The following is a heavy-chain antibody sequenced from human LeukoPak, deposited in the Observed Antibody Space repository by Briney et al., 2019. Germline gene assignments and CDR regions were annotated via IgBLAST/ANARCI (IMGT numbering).Heavy chain of an antibody. CDR3: ARRDTWRLRPIDY. J-gene: IGHJ4*02. CDR2: INHSGST. Sequence: SETLSLTCAVYGGSFSGYYWSWIRQPPGKGLEWIGEINHSGSTNYNPSLKSRVTISVDTSKNQFSLKLSSETAADTAVYYCARRDTWRLRPIDYWGQGTLVTVSS. V-gene: IGHV4-34*01. D-gene: IGHD5-12*01. CDR1: GGSFSGYY.